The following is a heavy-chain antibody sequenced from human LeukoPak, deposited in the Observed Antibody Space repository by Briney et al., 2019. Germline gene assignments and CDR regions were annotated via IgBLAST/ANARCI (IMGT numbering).Heavy chain of an antibody. J-gene: IGHJ4*02. CDR3: AREAPSITMVRGVNKEAHLDY. CDR2: IKLDGSEK. V-gene: IGHV3-7*01. D-gene: IGHD3-10*01. Sequence: PGGSLRLSCAASGFTFSSYSMNWVRQAPGKGLEWVANIKLDGSEKYYVDSVKGRFTISRDNAKNSLYLQMNSLRAEDTAVYYCAREAPSITMVRGVNKEAHLDYWGQGTLVTVSS. CDR1: GFTFSSYS.